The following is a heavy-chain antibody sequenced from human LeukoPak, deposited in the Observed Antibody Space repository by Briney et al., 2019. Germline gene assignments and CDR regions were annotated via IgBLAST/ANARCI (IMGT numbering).Heavy chain of an antibody. Sequence: ASVKVSCKVSGYTLTKLSMYWVRQAPGKGLEWMGGSNPEDGETIYAQKFQGRVTMTEDTSTDTAYMELSRLRSEDTAMYYCVTDGLELWGRWGKGTLVTVSS. J-gene: IGHJ4*02. CDR2: SNPEDGET. D-gene: IGHD2-21*01. CDR3: VTDGLELWGR. V-gene: IGHV1-24*01. CDR1: GYTLTKLS.